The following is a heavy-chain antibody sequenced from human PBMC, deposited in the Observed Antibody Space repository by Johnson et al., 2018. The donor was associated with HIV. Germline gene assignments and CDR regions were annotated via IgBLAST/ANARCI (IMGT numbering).Heavy chain of an antibody. J-gene: IGHJ3*02. D-gene: IGHD2-15*01. V-gene: IGHV3-30*02. CDR2: IRYDGSNK. CDR3: ARDLLLPEGLRVALDI. CDR1: GFTFSSYG. Sequence: VQLVESGGGVVQPGGSLRLSCAASGFTFSSYGMHWVRQAPGKGLEWVAFIRYDGSNKYYADSVKGRFTISRDNSKNTLYLQMNSLRAEDTAVYYCARDLLLPEGLRVALDIWGQGQMVTVSS.